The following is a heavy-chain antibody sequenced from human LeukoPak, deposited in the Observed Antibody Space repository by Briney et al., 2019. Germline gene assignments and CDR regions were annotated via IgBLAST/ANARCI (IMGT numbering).Heavy chain of an antibody. CDR1: GFTFRSYG. V-gene: IGHV3-23*01. CDR3: AKGFIDWFDP. J-gene: IGHJ5*02. CDR2: ISGSGTDI. Sequence: PGGALRLSCAASGFTFRSYGMSWVRQAPGKGLEWVSAISGSGTDIYYAASVKGRFTISRDNSKNTLSLQMNSLRGEDTAVYYCAKGFIDWFDPWGQGTLVTVSS.